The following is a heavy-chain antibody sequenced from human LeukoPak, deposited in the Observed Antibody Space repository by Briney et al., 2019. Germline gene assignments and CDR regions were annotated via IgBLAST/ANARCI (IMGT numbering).Heavy chain of an antibody. J-gene: IGHJ4*02. CDR1: GFTFSSYW. Sequence: PGGSLRLSXAASGFTFSSYWMSWVRQTPGKGLEWVANIKQDGSDQYYVDSVKGRFTISRDNAKNSLYLQMNSLRAEDTAIYYCARRLDRSGLSGYWGQGTLVTVSS. CDR2: IKQDGSDQ. V-gene: IGHV3-7*01. CDR3: ARRLDRSGLSGY. D-gene: IGHD3-10*01.